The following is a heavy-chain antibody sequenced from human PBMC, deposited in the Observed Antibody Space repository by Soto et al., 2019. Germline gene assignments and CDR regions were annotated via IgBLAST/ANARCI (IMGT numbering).Heavy chain of an antibody. CDR3: ARAPKVSGSSQTRPDF. V-gene: IGHV4-34*01. J-gene: IGHJ4*02. CDR2: ISQSGNT. Sequence: TSERQGLTWPVYEESFVCYYVRLISQPPGEGLEWIGEISQSGNTNYSPSLKSRVSISIDTSKKQFSLNLASVSAADTAVYYCARAPKVSGSSQTRPDFWGQGILVTVSS. D-gene: IGHD6-6*01. CDR1: EESFVCYY.